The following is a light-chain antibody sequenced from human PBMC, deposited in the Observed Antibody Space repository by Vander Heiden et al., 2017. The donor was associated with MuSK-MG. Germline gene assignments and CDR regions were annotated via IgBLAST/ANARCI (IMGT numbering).Light chain of an antibody. CDR2: CAS. CDR1: QGISSY. V-gene: IGKV1-27*01. Sequence: DIQLTQSPSSLSPSAGDRVTITCRLSQGISSYLSWCRPKPRKVPKLLSHCASNFLSGVPSRFSGSGSATDFTLTISSLQPEDVASYYGQRTYNAPPLTFGAGTKVEVK. CDR3: QRTYNAPPLT. J-gene: IGKJ4*01.